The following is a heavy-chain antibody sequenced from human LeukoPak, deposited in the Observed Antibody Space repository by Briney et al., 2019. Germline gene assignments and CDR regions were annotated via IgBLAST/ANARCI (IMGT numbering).Heavy chain of an antibody. D-gene: IGHD3-3*02. Sequence: PGGSLRLSCAASGFTFSSYSMNWVRQAPGEGMEWVSSISSSSSYIYYADSVKGRFTISRDNAKNSLYLQMNSLRAEDTAVYYCARDERMGIFGDAFDIWGQGTMVTVSS. J-gene: IGHJ3*02. CDR2: ISSSSSYI. CDR3: ARDERMGIFGDAFDI. V-gene: IGHV3-21*01. CDR1: GFTFSSYS.